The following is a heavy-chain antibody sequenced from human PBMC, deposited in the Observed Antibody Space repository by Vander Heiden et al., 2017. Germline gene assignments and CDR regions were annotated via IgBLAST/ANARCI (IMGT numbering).Heavy chain of an antibody. J-gene: IGHJ6*02. V-gene: IGHV1-2*02. CDR2: INPNRGGT. Sequence: QVQLVQSGAEVRKRGASVKVSCKASAHTFTPYHIHCVRQAPPQGLEWMGWINPNRGGTNHAQKFQGRVTMTRDTSISKAYMELSRLRSDDTAVYHCARDRSLIVGVPAALSHYYYGMDVWGQGTTVTVSS. CDR3: ARDRSLIVGVPAALSHYYYGMDV. CDR1: AHTFTPYH. D-gene: IGHD2-2*01.